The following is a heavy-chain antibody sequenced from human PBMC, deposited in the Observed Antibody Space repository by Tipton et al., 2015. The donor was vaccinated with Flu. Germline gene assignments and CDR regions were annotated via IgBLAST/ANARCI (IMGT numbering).Heavy chain of an antibody. V-gene: IGHV3-74*01. J-gene: IGHJ4*02. CDR3: ARGVGSCSTAGCADY. D-gene: IGHD2-2*01. CDR1: GFRFRDFW. CDR2: INTDGRSR. Sequence: SLRLSCAASGFRFRDFWMHWARQAPGKGLVWISRINTDGRSRTYADSVKGRFTISRDNAEDTLYLQMGSLGAEDTAIYYCARGVGSCSTAGCADYWGQGTLVTVSS.